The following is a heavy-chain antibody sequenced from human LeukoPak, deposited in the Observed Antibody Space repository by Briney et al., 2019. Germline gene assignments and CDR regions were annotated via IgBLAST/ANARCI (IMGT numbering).Heavy chain of an antibody. Sequence: SSETLSLTCTVSGGSISSGDYYWSWIRQPPGKGLEWIGYIYYSGSTYYNPSLRSRLTISVDTSKNQFSLKLSSVTAADTAMYYCARVRYGVSDYWGQGTLVTVSS. V-gene: IGHV4-30-4*01. D-gene: IGHD3-10*01. CDR2: IYYSGST. CDR3: ARVRYGVSDY. CDR1: GGSISSGDYY. J-gene: IGHJ4*02.